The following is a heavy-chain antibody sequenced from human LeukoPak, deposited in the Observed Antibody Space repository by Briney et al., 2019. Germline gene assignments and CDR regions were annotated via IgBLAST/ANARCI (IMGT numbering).Heavy chain of an antibody. CDR1: GYTFTSYY. Sequence: GASVKVSCKASGYTFTSYYMHWVRQAPGQGLEWMGIINPSGGSTSYAQKFQGRATMTRDMSTSTVYMELSSLRSEDTAVYYCARDRSSGFDRWGQGTLVTVSS. D-gene: IGHD3-22*01. CDR2: INPSGGST. CDR3: ARDRSSGFDR. V-gene: IGHV1-46*01. J-gene: IGHJ4*02.